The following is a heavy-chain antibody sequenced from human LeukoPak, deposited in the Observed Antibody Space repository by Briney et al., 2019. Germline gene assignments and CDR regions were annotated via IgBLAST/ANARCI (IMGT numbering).Heavy chain of an antibody. CDR2: ISYDGSNK. Sequence: GGSLRLSCAASGFTFSSYGMHWVRQAPGKGLEWVAVISYDGSNKYYADSVKGRFTISRDNSKNTLYLQMNSLRAEDTAVYYCARDPDIVATIGYYMDVWGKGTTVTVSS. D-gene: IGHD5-12*01. CDR1: GFTFSSYG. V-gene: IGHV3-30*03. J-gene: IGHJ6*03. CDR3: ARDPDIVATIGYYMDV.